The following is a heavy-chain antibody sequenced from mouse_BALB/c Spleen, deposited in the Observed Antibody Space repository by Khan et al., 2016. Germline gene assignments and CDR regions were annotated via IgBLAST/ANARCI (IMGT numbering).Heavy chain of an antibody. D-gene: IGHD1-3*01. Sequence: EVQLQESGPGLVKPSQSLSLTCTVTGYSITSGYAWNWIRQFPGNTLEWMGYITHSGFTSYNPSLKGRISITRDTSKNQFFLQLISVTAEDTATXYGASSGNYFDFWGQGTTLTVSS. CDR3: ASSGNYFDF. V-gene: IGHV3-2*02. CDR2: ITHSGFT. CDR1: GYSITSGYA. J-gene: IGHJ2*01.